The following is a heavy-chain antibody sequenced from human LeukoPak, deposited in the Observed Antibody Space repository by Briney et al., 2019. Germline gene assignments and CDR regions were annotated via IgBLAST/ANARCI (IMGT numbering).Heavy chain of an antibody. J-gene: IGHJ6*03. Sequence: GASVKVSCKASGGTFSSYAISWVRQAPGQGLEWMGGIIPIFGTANYAQKFQGRVTITTDESTSTAYMELSSLRSEDTAVYYCARVKGSSTSPYYYYYMDVWGKGTTVTVSS. CDR1: GGTFSSYA. CDR2: IIPIFGTA. CDR3: ARVKGSSTSPYYYYYMDV. V-gene: IGHV1-69*05. D-gene: IGHD2-2*01.